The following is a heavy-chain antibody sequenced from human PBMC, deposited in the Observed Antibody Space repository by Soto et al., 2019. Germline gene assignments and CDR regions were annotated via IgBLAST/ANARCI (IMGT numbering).Heavy chain of an antibody. CDR3: ARSVWFGELLPQPYYYYGMDV. Sequence: QPGGSLRLSCAASGFTFSSYSMNWVRQAPGKGLEWVSYISSSSSTIYYADSVKGRFTISRDNAKNSLYLQMNSLRAEDTAVYYCARSVWFGELLPQPYYYYGMDVWGQGTTVTVSS. V-gene: IGHV3-48*01. J-gene: IGHJ6*02. D-gene: IGHD3-10*01. CDR2: ISSSSSTI. CDR1: GFTFSSYS.